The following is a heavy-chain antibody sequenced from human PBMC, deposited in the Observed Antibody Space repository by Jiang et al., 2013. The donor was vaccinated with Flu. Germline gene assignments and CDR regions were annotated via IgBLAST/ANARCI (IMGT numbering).Heavy chain of an antibody. D-gene: IGHD1-26*01. CDR1: GYTFKNYG. CDR3: AREKSGGSYLLFDY. CDR2: ISAYNGAT. Sequence: GAEVKKPGASVKVSCKASGYTFKNYGISWVRQAPGQGLEWMGWISAYNGATIYALKLQGRVTMTTDTSTSTAHMELRSLRSDDTAVYYCAREKSGGSYLLFDYWGQGTLVTVSS. V-gene: IGHV1-18*01. J-gene: IGHJ4*02.